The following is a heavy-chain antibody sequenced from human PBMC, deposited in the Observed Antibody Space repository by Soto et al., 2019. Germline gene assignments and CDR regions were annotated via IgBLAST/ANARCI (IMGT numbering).Heavy chain of an antibody. V-gene: IGHV4-34*01. CDR3: ARRHCSNTGCYAFDI. D-gene: IGHD2-2*01. CDR1: GGSFSGYY. J-gene: IGHJ3*02. Sequence: PSETLSLTCAVYGGSFSGYYWTWIRQPPGKGLEWIGEINQSETTNYNPSLKSRVTVSVDMSKNHFALNLRSVTAADTAVYYCARRHCSNTGCYAFDIWGQGTMVTVSS. CDR2: INQSETT.